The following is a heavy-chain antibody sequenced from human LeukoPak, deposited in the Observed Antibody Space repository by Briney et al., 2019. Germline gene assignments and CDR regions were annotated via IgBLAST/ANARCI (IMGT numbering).Heavy chain of an antibody. CDR1: GYSFTSYW. V-gene: IGHV5-51*01. CDR3: ARLYLPYTSAWYGSALDI. D-gene: IGHD6-13*01. J-gene: IGHJ3*02. Sequence: GESLKISCKGSGYSFTSYWIGWVRQMPGKGLEWMGIIYPGDSDTRYSPSFQGQVTISADRSITTAYLQWSSLKASDTAMYYCARLYLPYTSAWYGSALDIWGQGTMVTVSS. CDR2: IYPGDSDT.